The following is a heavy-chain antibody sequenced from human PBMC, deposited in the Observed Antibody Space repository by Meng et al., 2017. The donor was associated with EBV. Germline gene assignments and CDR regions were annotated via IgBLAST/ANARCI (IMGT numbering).Heavy chain of an antibody. CDR2: INPNSGGT. D-gene: IGHD6-13*01. CDR3: AKGADLAAAGTFWFDP. Sequence: QVQLVQSGAEVKKPGASVKVSCKASGYPFTGYYMHWVRQAPGQGLEWMGRINPNSGGTNYAQKFQGRVTMTRDTSISTAYMELSRLRSDDTAVYYCAKGADLAAAGTFWFDPWGQGTLVTVSS. CDR1: GYPFTGYY. V-gene: IGHV1-2*06. J-gene: IGHJ5*02.